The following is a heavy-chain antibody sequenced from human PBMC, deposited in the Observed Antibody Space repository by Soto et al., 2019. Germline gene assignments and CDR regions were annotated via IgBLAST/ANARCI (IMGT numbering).Heavy chain of an antibody. CDR2: ISGSGGST. D-gene: IGHD5-12*01. CDR1: GFTFSSYA. J-gene: IGHJ4*02. Sequence: GGSLRLSCAASGFTFSSYAMSWVRQAPGKGLEWVSAISGSGGSTYYADSVKGRFTISRDNSKNTLYLQMNSLRAEDTAVYYCAYSRGWYSGYGRFDYWGQGTLVTVSS. CDR3: AYSRGWYSGYGRFDY. V-gene: IGHV3-23*01.